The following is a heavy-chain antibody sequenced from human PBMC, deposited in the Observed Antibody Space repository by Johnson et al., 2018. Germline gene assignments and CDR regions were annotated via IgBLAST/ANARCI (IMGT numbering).Heavy chain of an antibody. CDR2: ISGSDDST. CDR3: PKDRWEGTTGDAFDI. Sequence: VQLVEAGGGLVQPGWSRRLSCAASGFTFRKYSMSWVRQAPGRGLEWVSTISGSDDSTYYADSVKGRFTISRDKSENTLYLQMNSLSAEDTAIYYCPKDRWEGTTGDAFDIWGQGTMGTVSS. V-gene: IGHV3-23*04. CDR1: GFTFRKYS. D-gene: IGHD1/OR15-1a*01. J-gene: IGHJ3*02.